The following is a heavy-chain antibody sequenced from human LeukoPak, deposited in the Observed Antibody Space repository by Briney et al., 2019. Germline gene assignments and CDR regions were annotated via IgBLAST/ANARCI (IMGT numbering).Heavy chain of an antibody. CDR3: ASSHLYSSSWYLTGKFDY. Sequence: SETLSLTCTVSGGSISSYYWSWIRQPPGKGLEYIGYTYYSGITNYNPSLKSRVTISVDTSKNQFSLKLSSVTAADTAVYYCASSHLYSSSWYLTGKFDYWGQGTLVTVSS. J-gene: IGHJ4*01. CDR1: GGSISSYY. CDR2: TYYSGIT. D-gene: IGHD6-13*01. V-gene: IGHV4-59*01.